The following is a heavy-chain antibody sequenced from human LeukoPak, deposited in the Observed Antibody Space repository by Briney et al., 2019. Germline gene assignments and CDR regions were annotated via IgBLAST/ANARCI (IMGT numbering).Heavy chain of an antibody. D-gene: IGHD1-26*01. CDR1: GGSISSSSYY. V-gene: IGHV4-39*07. J-gene: IGHJ4*02. Sequence: SETLSLTCTVSGGSISSSSYYWGWIRQPPGKGLEWIGSIYHCGSSYYSPSLKSRVTTSVDTSKNHFSLNLRSVTAADTAVYYCARVGSGSFDYWGQGTLVTVSS. CDR2: IYHCGSS. CDR3: ARVGSGSFDY.